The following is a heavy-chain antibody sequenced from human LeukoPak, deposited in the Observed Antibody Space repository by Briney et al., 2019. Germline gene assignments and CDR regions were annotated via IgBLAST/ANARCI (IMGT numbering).Heavy chain of an antibody. J-gene: IGHJ4*02. D-gene: IGHD3-16*02. CDR1: GFPFSSYW. CDR3: ARDRNDYVWGSYRYED. CDR2: IKQDGSKK. Sequence: PGGSLRLSCVASGFPFSSYWMTWVRQAPGKGLEWVANIKQDGSKKSYVDSVKGRFTISRDNAKNSLYLQMNSLRAEDTAVYYCARDRNDYVWGSYRYEDWGQGTLVTVSS. V-gene: IGHV3-7*03.